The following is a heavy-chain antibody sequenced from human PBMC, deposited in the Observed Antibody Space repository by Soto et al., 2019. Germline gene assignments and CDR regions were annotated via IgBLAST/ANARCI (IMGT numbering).Heavy chain of an antibody. D-gene: IGHD2-15*01. CDR3: AKRSLSPYCAGGSCYSPCDY. V-gene: IGHV3-23*01. CDR1: GFTFSNYA. Sequence: EVQLLESGGGLVQPGGSLRLSCAASGFTFSNYAMSWVRQAPGKGLDWVSTISVPDGSTYYADSVKGRFTISRHNSKNTLYLQMHSLRAEDTATYDCAKRSLSPYCAGGSCYSPCDYWGQGTLITVSS. CDR2: ISVPDGST. J-gene: IGHJ4*02.